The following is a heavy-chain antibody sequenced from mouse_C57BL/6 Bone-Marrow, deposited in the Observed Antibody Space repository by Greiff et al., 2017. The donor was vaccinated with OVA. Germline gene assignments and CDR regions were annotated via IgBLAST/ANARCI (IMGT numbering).Heavy chain of an antibody. CDR2: ISSGGSYT. CDR1: GFTFSSYG. V-gene: IGHV5-6*01. Sequence: EVQLVESGGDLVKPGGSLKLSCAASGFTFSSYGMSWVRQTPDKRLEWVATISSGGSYTYYPDSVKGRCTISRDNAKNTLYLQMCSLKSEDSAMYCCARDLYWYFGVWGTGTTVTVSS. CDR3: ARDLYWYFGV. J-gene: IGHJ1*03.